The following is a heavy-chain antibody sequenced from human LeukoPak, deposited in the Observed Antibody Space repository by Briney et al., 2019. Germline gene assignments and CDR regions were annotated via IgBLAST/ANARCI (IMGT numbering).Heavy chain of an antibody. CDR2: INPNSGGT. D-gene: IGHD3-22*01. V-gene: IGHV1-2*02. CDR1: GYTFTGYY. CDR3: ARDAGAYDTNWFDP. J-gene: IGHJ5*02. Sequence: AASVKVSCKASGYTFTGYYMHWVRRAPGQGLEWMGWINPNSGGTNYAQKFQGRVTMTRDTSISTAYMELSRLRSDDTAVYYCARDAGAYDTNWFDPWGQGTLVTVSS.